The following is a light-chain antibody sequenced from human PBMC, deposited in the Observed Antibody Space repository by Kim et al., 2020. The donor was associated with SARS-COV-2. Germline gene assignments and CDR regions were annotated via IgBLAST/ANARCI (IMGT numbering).Light chain of an antibody. V-gene: IGKV3-20*01. CDR2: GAS. J-gene: IGKJ1*01. CDR1: QSIRSY. Sequence: LSPGERATLSCRASQSIRSYLAWYQQKPGQAPRLLIYGASSRATGIPDRFSGSGSGTDFTLTISRLEPEDFAMYYCQQYDTSPRTFGHGTKVDIK. CDR3: QQYDTSPRT.